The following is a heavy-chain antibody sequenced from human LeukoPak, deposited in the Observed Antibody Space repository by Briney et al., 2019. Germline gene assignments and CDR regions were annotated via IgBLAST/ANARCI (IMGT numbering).Heavy chain of an antibody. CDR2: IHHSGSS. J-gene: IGHJ4*02. D-gene: IGHD3-10*01. V-gene: IGHV4-31*03. CDR3: ARGGNRFGGFYFDY. CDR1: ADSLSSGGHN. Sequence: SETLSLTCTVSADSLSSGGHNWAWIRQLPGKGLESIGFIHHSGSSRHNPSLKDRVAISVDASREQFALRLSSVTAADTAIYYCARGGNRFGGFYFDYWGQGIQVIVSS.